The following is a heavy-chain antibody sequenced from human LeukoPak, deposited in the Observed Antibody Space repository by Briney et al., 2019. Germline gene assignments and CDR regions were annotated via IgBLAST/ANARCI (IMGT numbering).Heavy chain of an antibody. CDR1: GYTFTGYY. Sequence: ASVKVSCKASGYTFTGYYMHWVRQAPGQGLEWMGWISAYNGNTNYAQKLQGRVTMTTDTSTSTAYMELRSLRSDDTAVYYCARDSYYYDSSGYSDYWGQGTLVTVSS. CDR3: ARDSYYYDSSGYSDY. V-gene: IGHV1-18*04. D-gene: IGHD3-22*01. J-gene: IGHJ4*02. CDR2: ISAYNGNT.